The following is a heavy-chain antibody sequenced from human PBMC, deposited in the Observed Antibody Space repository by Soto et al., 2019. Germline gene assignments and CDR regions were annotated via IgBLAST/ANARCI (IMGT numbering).Heavy chain of an antibody. CDR2: IYHTEST. CDR3: ARYGHSYSARFFDY. J-gene: IGHJ4*02. V-gene: IGHV4-38-2*01. D-gene: IGHD1-26*01. Sequence: PSETLSLTCAVSGHSTSSGFYYWGWVRQPPGKGLEWIGSIYHTESTYYNPSLKSRVTMSVDTSKNQLSLKLSSMTAADTAVYFCARYGHSYSARFFDYWGQGTRVTVSS. CDR1: GHSTSSGFYY.